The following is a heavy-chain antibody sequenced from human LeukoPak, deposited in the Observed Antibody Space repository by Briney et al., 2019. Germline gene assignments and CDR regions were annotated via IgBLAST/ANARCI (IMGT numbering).Heavy chain of an antibody. J-gene: IGHJ3*02. Sequence: PSDTLSLTCTVSNGLITRTKWLSWVRQPPGTGLEWIGEISHTGSANYNPSFNSRVTMSVDKSKNQFSLNLKSVTAADTALYYCASSSLVVVVTYGFDIWGRGTAVTVSS. CDR1: NGLITRTKW. CDR3: ASSSLVVVVTYGFDI. CDR2: ISHTGSA. V-gene: IGHV4-4*02. D-gene: IGHD2-21*01.